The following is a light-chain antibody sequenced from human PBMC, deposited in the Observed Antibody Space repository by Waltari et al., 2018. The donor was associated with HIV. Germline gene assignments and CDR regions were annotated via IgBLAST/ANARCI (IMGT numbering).Light chain of an antibody. V-gene: IGLV1-44*01. Sequence: QSVLTQPPSASGTAGQRVTISCSGTSSNIGSNTVTWYQQLPGPAPKLLIYHNSQRPSGGPDRFSGSKSGTSASRAISGLQSEDEADYYCAAWDDSVNGLVFGGGTKLTV. J-gene: IGLJ3*02. CDR2: HNS. CDR3: AAWDDSVNGLV. CDR1: SSNIGSNT.